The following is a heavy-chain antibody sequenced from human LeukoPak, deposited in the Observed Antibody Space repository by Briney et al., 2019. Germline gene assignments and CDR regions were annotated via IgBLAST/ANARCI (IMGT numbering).Heavy chain of an antibody. D-gene: IGHD3-3*01. J-gene: IGHJ4*02. CDR3: ARVVNPYYDFWSGYYIDY. Sequence: SETLSLTCAVYGGSFSGYYWSWIRQPPGKGLEWIGEINHSGSTNYNPSLKSRVTISVDTSKNQFSLKLSSVTAADTAVYYCARVVNPYYDFWSGYYIDYWGQGTLVTVSS. CDR2: INHSGST. CDR1: GGSFSGYY. V-gene: IGHV4-34*01.